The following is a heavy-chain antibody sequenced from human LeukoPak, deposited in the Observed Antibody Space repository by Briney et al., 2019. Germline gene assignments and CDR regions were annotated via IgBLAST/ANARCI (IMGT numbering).Heavy chain of an antibody. CDR2: ISSSSTI. J-gene: IGHJ3*02. CDR3: ARSHRSSGYYGDAFDI. D-gene: IGHD3-22*01. Sequence: PGGSLRLSCAASGFTFSSYWMSWVRQAPGKGLEWVSYISSSSTIYYADSVKGRFTISRDNAKNSLYLQMNSLRAEDTAVYYCARSHRSSGYYGDAFDIWGQGTMVTVSS. CDR1: GFTFSSYW. V-gene: IGHV3-48*01.